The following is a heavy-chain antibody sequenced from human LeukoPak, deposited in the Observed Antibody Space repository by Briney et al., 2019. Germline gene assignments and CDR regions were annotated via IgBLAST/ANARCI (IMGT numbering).Heavy chain of an antibody. J-gene: IGHJ4*02. Sequence: GGSLRLSCAASGFTFSTYAMTWVRQAPGKGLEWVSALSGSGASTFHADSVKGRFTISRDNSKNTLYLQMNSLRDEDTAVYYCARGPKGPAPTYYFDYWGQGILVTVSS. CDR2: LSGSGAST. CDR1: GFTFSTYA. CDR3: ARGPKGPAPTYYFDY. V-gene: IGHV3-23*01. D-gene: IGHD6-25*01.